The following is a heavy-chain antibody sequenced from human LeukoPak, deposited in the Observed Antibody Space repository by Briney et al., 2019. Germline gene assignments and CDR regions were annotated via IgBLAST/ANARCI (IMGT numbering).Heavy chain of an antibody. D-gene: IGHD2-15*01. Sequence: GASVTVSRKVSGYTLTELSMHWVRQAPGKGLEWMGGFDPEDGETIYAQKFQGRVTMTEDTSTDTAYMELSSLRSEDTAVYYCARAAGVDVVFDYWGQGTLVTVSS. CDR3: ARAAGVDVVFDY. J-gene: IGHJ4*02. V-gene: IGHV1-24*01. CDR1: GYTLTELS. CDR2: FDPEDGET.